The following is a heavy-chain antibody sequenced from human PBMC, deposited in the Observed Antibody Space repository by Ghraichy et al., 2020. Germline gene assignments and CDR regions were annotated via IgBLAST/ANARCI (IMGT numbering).Heavy chain of an antibody. CDR2: ISGSGGST. CDR3: AKAWGYGSGSWKFGAFDY. V-gene: IGHV3-23*01. D-gene: IGHD3-10*01. Sequence: GGSLRLSCAASGFTFSSYAMSWVRQASGKGLEWVSAISGSGGSTYYADSVKGRFTISRDNSKNTLYLQMNSLRAEDTAVYYCAKAWGYGSGSWKFGAFDYWGQGTLVTVSS. CDR1: GFTFSSYA. J-gene: IGHJ4*02.